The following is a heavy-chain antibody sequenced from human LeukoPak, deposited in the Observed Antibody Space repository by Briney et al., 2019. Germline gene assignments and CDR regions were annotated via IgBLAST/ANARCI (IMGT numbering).Heavy chain of an antibody. J-gene: IGHJ6*02. Sequence: SETLSLTCTVSGGSISSAGHYWGWIHQPPGKEMEWIGHIYYTGTYYHNPSLTGRVTLSIDTSNNQFSLKLSSVTAADTAVYYCASFPYGMDVWGQGTTVTVSS. CDR1: GGSISSAGHY. CDR3: ASFPYGMDV. CDR2: IYYTGTY. V-gene: IGHV4-39*01.